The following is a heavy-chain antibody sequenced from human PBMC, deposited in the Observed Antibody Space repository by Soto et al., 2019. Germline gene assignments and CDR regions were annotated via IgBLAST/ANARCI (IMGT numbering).Heavy chain of an antibody. CDR3: AKVTGYCSSASCRRDYFYYYGMDV. V-gene: IGHV3-30*18. CDR1: GFTFSNYG. CDR2: ISYDGGEK. Sequence: QVQLVESGGGMVQPGRSLRLSCAASGFTFSNYGMHWVRQAPGKGLEWVAVISYDGGEKYYADSVKGRFTISRDNSKNTLDLQMNSLRAEDTAVYYCAKVTGYCSSASCRRDYFYYYGMDVWGQGTTVTVSS. D-gene: IGHD2-2*01. J-gene: IGHJ6*02.